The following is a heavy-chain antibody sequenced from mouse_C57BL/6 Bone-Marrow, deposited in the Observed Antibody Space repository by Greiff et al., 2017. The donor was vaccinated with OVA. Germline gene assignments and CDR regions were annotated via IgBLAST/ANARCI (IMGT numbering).Heavy chain of an antibody. D-gene: IGHD4-1*01. J-gene: IGHJ3*01. V-gene: IGHV1-81*01. CDR2: IYPRSGNT. CDR1: GYTFTSYG. Sequence: VQLQQSGAELARPGASVKLSCKASGYTFTSYGISWVKQRPGQGLEWIGEIYPRSGNTYYNEKFKGKATLTADKSSSTAYMELRSLTSEDSADYFCARSSNWDAAYWGQGTLVTVSA. CDR3: ARSSNWDAAY.